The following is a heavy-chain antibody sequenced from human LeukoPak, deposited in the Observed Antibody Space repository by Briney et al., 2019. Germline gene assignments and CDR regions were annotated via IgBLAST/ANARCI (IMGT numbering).Heavy chain of an antibody. V-gene: IGHV4-59*01. CDR1: GGYMSIYY. CDR3: AITLTAAGSRDWSDP. D-gene: IGHD6-13*01. CDR2: IYYSGST. J-gene: IGHJ5*02. Sequence: SETQSLICTLSGGYMSIYYLSGTRQPPGKGLEWIGYIYYSGSTNYHPSLKSRVTISVDTSKNQFSLKLSSVTAADTAVYYCAITLTAAGSRDWSDPWGQGTLVTVSS.